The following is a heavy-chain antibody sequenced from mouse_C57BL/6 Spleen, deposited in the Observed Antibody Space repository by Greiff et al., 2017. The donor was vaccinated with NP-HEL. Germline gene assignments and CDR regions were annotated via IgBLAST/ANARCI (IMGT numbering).Heavy chain of an antibody. Sequence: EVQLQESGGGLVQPGGSLSLSCAASGFTFTDYYMSWVRQPPGKALEWLGFIRNKANGYTTEYSASVKGRFTISRDNSQSILYLQMNALRAEDSATYYCARYGPLYYGNPYWYFDVWGTGTTVTVSS. CDR2: IRNKANGYTT. CDR3: ARYGPLYYGNPYWYFDV. D-gene: IGHD2-1*01. J-gene: IGHJ1*03. V-gene: IGHV7-3*01. CDR1: GFTFTDYY.